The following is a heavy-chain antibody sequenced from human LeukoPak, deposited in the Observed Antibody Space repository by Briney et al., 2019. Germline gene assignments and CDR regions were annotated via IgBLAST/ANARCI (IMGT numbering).Heavy chain of an antibody. J-gene: IGHJ4*02. CDR3: VIWGDYDVLTGYYVPGY. Sequence: GGSLRLSCVASGFTFSNYAMSWVRQAPGKGLEWVSAITGSGTSTYYADSLKGRFTISRDNSKNTVFLQMNSLRHEDTAIYYCVIWGDYDVLTGYYVPGYWGQGTLVTVSS. V-gene: IGHV3-23*01. CDR1: GFTFSNYA. D-gene: IGHD3-9*01. CDR2: ITGSGTST.